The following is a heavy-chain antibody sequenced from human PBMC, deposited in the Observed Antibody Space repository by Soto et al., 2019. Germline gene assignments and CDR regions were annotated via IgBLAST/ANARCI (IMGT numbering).Heavy chain of an antibody. D-gene: IGHD2-8*02. CDR3: ARMEVLEYWFDP. J-gene: IGHJ5*02. V-gene: IGHV3-11*01. CDR1: GFTLSDYY. CDR2: ISSSGSTI. Sequence: GGSMKLSCAASGFTLSDYYMSWIRQAPGKGLEWVSYISSSGSTIYYADSVKGRFTISRDNAKNSLYLQMNSLRAEDTAVYYCARMEVLEYWFDPWGQGTLVTVSS.